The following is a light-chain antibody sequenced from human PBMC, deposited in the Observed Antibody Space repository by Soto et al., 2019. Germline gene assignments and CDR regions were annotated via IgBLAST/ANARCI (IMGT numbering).Light chain of an antibody. V-gene: IGKV1-9*01. Sequence: IPLTHSQSFLSPSLVDGFTINYRASRGISSYLAWYQQKPGKAPKLLIYAASTLQTGVPDRFSGSGSGTDFTLTISRLEPEDFAVYYCQQYGSSGTFGQGTRLEIK. CDR2: AAS. J-gene: IGKJ5*01. CDR3: QQYGSSGT. CDR1: RGISSY.